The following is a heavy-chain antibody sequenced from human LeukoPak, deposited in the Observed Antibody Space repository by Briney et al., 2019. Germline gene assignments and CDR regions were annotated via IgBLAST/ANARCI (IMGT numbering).Heavy chain of an antibody. CDR2: MNPNSGNT. CDR1: GYTFTSYD. D-gene: IGHD6-13*01. J-gene: IGHJ4*02. V-gene: IGHV1-8*01. Sequence: ASVKVSCKASGYTFTSYDINWVRQATGQGLEWMGWMNPNSGNTGYAQKFQGRVTMTRNTSISTAYMELSSLRSEDTAVYYCARRGIAAAALDYWGQGTLVTVSS. CDR3: ARRGIAAAALDY.